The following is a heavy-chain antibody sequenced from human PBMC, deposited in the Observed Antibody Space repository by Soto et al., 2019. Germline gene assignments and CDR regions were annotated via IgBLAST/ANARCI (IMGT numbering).Heavy chain of an antibody. D-gene: IGHD1-7*01. CDR1: GFTFSDYA. CDR2: VSHDGRNT. V-gene: IGHV3-30*03. J-gene: IGHJ6*02. CDR3: ASQGRWNYDYYYYGMDV. Sequence: PGGSLRLSCAASGFTFSDYAMHWVRQAPGKGLEWVAVVSHDGRNTHYADSVKGRFTISRDSSKNTVSLEMTSLRAEDTAVYYCASQGRWNYDYYYYGMDVWGQGTTVTVSS.